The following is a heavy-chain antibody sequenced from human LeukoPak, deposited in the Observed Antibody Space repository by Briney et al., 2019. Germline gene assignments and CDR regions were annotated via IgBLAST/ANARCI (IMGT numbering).Heavy chain of an antibody. V-gene: IGHV4-30-4*01. CDR3: ARDRGIVATSSAFDI. CDR2: IYYSGST. CDR1: ADFISSNCYY. D-gene: IGHD5-12*01. J-gene: IGHJ3*02. Sequence: PSESLSLTCTVSADFISSNCYYWSWLRQPPGKGLEWIGYIYYSGSTYYTPSLKSRVTISVDTSKNKLYLRLSSVTAADTAVYYCARDRGIVATSSAFDIWGQGTMVTVSS.